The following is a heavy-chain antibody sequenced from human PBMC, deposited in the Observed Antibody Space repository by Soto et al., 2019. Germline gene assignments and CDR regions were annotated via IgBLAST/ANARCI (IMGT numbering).Heavy chain of an antibody. J-gene: IGHJ6*02. CDR2: IYYSGST. V-gene: IGHV4-39*01. CDR1: GGSISSSSYY. D-gene: IGHD1-26*01. CDR3: ARHGVGATRYGMDV. Sequence: SETLSLTCTVSGGSISSSSYYWGWIRQPPGKGLEWIGSIYYSGSTYYNPSLKSRVTISVDTSKNQFSLKLSSVTAADTAVYYCARHGVGATRYGMDVWGQGTTVTVYS.